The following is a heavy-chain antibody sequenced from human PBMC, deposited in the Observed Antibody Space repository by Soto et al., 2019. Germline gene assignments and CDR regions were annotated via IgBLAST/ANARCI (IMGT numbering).Heavy chain of an antibody. CDR1: GFTFSIYA. CDR3: AKDGAKAAAAYISDY. V-gene: IGHV3-30*18. Sequence: GGSLRRSCAASGFTFSIYAIHWVRQAPGKGLEWVAVIASDGKDKRYADAVKGGFTISRDNSKNTVYRQMNSLRGEDTAVYYCAKDGAKAAAAYISDYWGQGSLVTVSS. J-gene: IGHJ4*02. CDR2: IASDGKDK. D-gene: IGHD6-13*01.